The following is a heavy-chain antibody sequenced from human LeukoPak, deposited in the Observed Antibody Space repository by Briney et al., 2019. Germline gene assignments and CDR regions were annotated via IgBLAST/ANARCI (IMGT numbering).Heavy chain of an antibody. V-gene: IGHV1-2*02. CDR3: ARGGTGAAAGQDYYYYYYMDV. D-gene: IGHD6-13*01. Sequence: ASVKVSCKASGYTFTGYYMHWVRQAPGQGLEWMGWINPNSGGTNYTQKFQGRVTMTRDTSISTAYMELSRVRSDDTAVYYCARGGTGAAAGQDYYYYYYMDVWGKGTTVTVSS. CDR2: INPNSGGT. CDR1: GYTFTGYY. J-gene: IGHJ6*03.